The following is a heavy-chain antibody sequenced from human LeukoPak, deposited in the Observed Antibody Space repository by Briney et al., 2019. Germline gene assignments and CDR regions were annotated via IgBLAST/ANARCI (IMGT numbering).Heavy chain of an antibody. CDR2: IYSGGST. Sequence: GGSLRLSCAASGFTVSSNYMSWVRQAPGKGLEWVSVIYSGGSTYYADSVKGRFTISRDNSKNTLYLQMNSLRAEDTAVYYCARDKQQLMTLDYWGQGTLVTVSS. CDR1: GFTVSSNY. V-gene: IGHV3-66*01. D-gene: IGHD6-13*01. CDR3: ARDKQQLMTLDY. J-gene: IGHJ4*02.